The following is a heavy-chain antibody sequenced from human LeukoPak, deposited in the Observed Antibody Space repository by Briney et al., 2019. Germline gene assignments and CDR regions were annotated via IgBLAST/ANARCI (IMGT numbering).Heavy chain of an antibody. Sequence: SETLSLTCTVSGVSISSSNSYWGWIRQPPGKGLEWIGSIYYSGNTYYNASLKSQVSISIDTSKNQFSLRLTSVTAADTAVYYCVRDQGSGWYVPTAIDYWGQGTLVTVSS. V-gene: IGHV4-39*02. CDR1: GVSISSSNSY. D-gene: IGHD6-19*01. CDR3: VRDQGSGWYVPTAIDY. J-gene: IGHJ4*02. CDR2: IYYSGNT.